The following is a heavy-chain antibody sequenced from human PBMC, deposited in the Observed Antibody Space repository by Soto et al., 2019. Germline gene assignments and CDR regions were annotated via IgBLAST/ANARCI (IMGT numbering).Heavy chain of an antibody. Sequence: PGGSLRLSCAASGFTFSSYAMSWVRQAPGKGLEWVSTISTSGGSTYYADSVKGRFTISRDNSKNTLYLQMNSLRAEDTAVYYCAKDGLGAYSYGSYYFDYWCQGTLVT. CDR3: AKDGLGAYSYGSYYFDY. J-gene: IGHJ4*01. D-gene: IGHD5-18*01. CDR1: GFTFSSYA. V-gene: IGHV3-23*01. CDR2: ISTSGGST.